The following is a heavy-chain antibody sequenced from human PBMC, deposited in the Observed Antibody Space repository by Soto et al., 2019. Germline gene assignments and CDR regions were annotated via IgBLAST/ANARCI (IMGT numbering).Heavy chain of an antibody. CDR1: GFTVSSNY. CDR2: IYSGGST. D-gene: IGHD6-13*01. J-gene: IGHJ4*02. V-gene: IGHV3-66*01. CDR3: ASLKYSSSWYYFDY. Sequence: GGSLRLSCAASGFTVSSNYMSWVRQAPGKGLEWVSVIYSGGSTYYADSGKGRFTITRHNYKNTLNLQMNSLRAEETAGYYCASLKYSSSWYYFDYWGQGTLVTVSS.